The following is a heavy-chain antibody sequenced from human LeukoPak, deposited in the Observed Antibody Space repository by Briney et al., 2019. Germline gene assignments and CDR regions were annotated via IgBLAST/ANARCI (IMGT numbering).Heavy chain of an antibody. J-gene: IGHJ4*02. CDR3: VRDLGGRSGH. CDR2: IWYDGSNK. Sequence: GGSLRLSCAASGFTFSNYGMHWVRQAPGKGLEWVAVIWYDGSNKYYGDSVKGRFTISRDNSKNTLYLQMNSLRAEDTAVYYCVRDLGGRSGHWGQGTLVTVSS. CDR1: GFTFSNYG. V-gene: IGHV3-33*01. D-gene: IGHD1-26*01.